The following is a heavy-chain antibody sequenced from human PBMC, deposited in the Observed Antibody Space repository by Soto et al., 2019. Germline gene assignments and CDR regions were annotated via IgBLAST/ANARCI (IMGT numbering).Heavy chain of an antibody. CDR3: AREITAAGDYYYYGMDV. V-gene: IGHV1-69*13. CDR1: GGTFSSYA. J-gene: IGHJ6*02. Sequence: GASVKVSCKASGGTFSSYAISWVRQAPGQGLEWMGGIIPIFGTANYAQKFQGRVTITADESTSTAYMELSSLRSEDTAVYYCAREITAAGDYYYYGMDVWGQGTTVTVSS. D-gene: IGHD6-13*01. CDR2: IIPIFGTA.